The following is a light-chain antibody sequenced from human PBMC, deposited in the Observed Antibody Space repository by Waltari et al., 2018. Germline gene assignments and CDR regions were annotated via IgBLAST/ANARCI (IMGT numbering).Light chain of an antibody. J-gene: IGKJ4*01. V-gene: IGKV1-NL1*01. Sequence: DITMTQSPASMSASGGDTVTITCQASQGIGNNLNWYQQKPGKAPKLLIYSASSLQSGIPSRFSGSGSGTDFTLTISSLQPEDFATYYCQQGYSSPLTFGGGTKVEIK. CDR2: SAS. CDR3: QQGYSSPLT. CDR1: QGIGNN.